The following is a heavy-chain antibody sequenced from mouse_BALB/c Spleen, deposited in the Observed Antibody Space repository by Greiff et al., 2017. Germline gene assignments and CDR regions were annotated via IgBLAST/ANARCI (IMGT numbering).Heavy chain of an antibody. CDR2: ISSGSGGI. D-gene: IGHD1-2*01. Sequence: EVQVEESGGGLVQPGGSLKLSCAASGFTFSSYGMHWVRQAPEKGLEWVAYISSGSGGIYYADKVKGRFTISRDNPKNTLFLQMPSLRSEDTAMYYCARRCTDTGAMDYWGQGTSGTVSS. CDR3: ARRCTDTGAMDY. J-gene: IGHJ4*01. V-gene: IGHV5-17*02. CDR1: GFTFSSYG.